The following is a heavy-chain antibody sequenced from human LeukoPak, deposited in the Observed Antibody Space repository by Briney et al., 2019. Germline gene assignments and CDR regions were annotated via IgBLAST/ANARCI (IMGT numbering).Heavy chain of an antibody. D-gene: IGHD3-22*01. CDR2: IYYSGST. V-gene: IGHV4-39*01. CDR3: ARLYYDSSGYYQIRYFDY. J-gene: IGHJ4*02. CDR1: GGSISSSSYY. Sequence: SETLSLTCTVSGGSISSSSYYWGWIRQPPGTGLEWIGSIYYSGSTYYNPSLKSRVTISVDTSKNQFSLNLSSVTAADTAVYYCARLYYDSSGYYQIRYFDYWGQGTLVTVSS.